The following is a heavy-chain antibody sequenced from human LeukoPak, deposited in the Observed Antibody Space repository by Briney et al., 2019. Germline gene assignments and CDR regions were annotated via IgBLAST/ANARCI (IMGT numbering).Heavy chain of an antibody. J-gene: IGHJ4*02. D-gene: IGHD3-22*01. CDR2: ISTSGGTT. Sequence: GGSLRLSCAASGFTFSSFEMSWVRQAPGKGLEWVSGISTSGGTTSYAESVKGRFTVSRDNPRNTLYMEMNSLRDEDTAVYYCAVMHRYYDGSGYWVQWGQGTLVTVSS. CDR3: AVMHRYYDGSGYWVQ. V-gene: IGHV3-23*01. CDR1: GFTFSSFE.